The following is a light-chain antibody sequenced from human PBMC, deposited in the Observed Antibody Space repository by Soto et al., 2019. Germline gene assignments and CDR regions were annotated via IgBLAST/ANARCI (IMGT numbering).Light chain of an antibody. J-gene: IGKJ1*01. V-gene: IGKV1-5*03. CDR2: KAS. Sequence: DIQMTQSPSTLSASVGDRVTITCRASQSISSWLVWYQQKPGKAPKLLMYKASSLESGVPSRFSGSGSGTEFTLTISSLQPDDFATYYCQQYNDYPWTFGQGTKVEIK. CDR1: QSISSW. CDR3: QQYNDYPWT.